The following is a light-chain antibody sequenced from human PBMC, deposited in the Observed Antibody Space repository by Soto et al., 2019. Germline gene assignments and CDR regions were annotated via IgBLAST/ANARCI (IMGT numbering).Light chain of an antibody. V-gene: IGKV3-15*01. Sequence: EIMMTQSPATLSVSPGERATLSCRASQSVSNNLAWYQQKPGQAPRLLIYYASTRATGVPARFSGSGSGTEFTLTISSLQSEDFALYYCQQYNEWPPWTFGQGTKVEIK. CDR2: YAS. CDR3: QQYNEWPPWT. CDR1: QSVSNN. J-gene: IGKJ1*01.